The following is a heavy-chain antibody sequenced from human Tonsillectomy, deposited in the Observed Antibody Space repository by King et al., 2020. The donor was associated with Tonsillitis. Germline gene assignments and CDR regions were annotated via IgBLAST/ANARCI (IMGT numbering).Heavy chain of an antibody. V-gene: IGHV1-2*02. CDR1: AYTFTGYC. CDR3: ERDYDSSGPWDGFDY. J-gene: IGHJ4*02. CDR2: INPNSGGT. Sequence: VQLVESGAEVKKPGASVNVSCKASAYTFTGYCMHWVRQAPGQGLEWMGWINPNSGGTNYAQKFQGRVTMPRDTSISTAYMELSSLRSDDTAVYYCERDYDSSGPWDGFDYWGQGTLVTVSS. D-gene: IGHD3-22*01.